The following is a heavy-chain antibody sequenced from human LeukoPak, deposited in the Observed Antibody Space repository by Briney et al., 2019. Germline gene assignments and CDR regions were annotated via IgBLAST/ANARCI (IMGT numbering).Heavy chain of an antibody. CDR2: IKQDGSEN. CDR1: GFTFSSYW. V-gene: IGHV3-7*01. D-gene: IGHD3-16*02. Sequence: GGSLTLSCAASGFTFSSYWMSWVRQAPAKGVEWVANIKQDGSENYYVDSVKGRFTISRDNANNSLYLQMNSLRAEDTAVYYCARDPGSAFGGVIVKVYYYYMDVWGKGTTVTVSS. CDR3: ARDPGSAFGGVIVKVYYYYMDV. J-gene: IGHJ6*03.